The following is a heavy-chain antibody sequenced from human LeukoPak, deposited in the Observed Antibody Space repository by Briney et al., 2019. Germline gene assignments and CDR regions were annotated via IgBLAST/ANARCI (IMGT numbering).Heavy chain of an antibody. CDR3: AREYSGYDDDAFDI. CDR1: GGSFSSGSYY. D-gene: IGHD5-12*01. Sequence: SGPLSLTCPVSGGSFSSGSYYWCWIRQPPGEGLEWIGYIYYSGSTNYNPSLKSRFTISVDTSKNQFSLKLSSVTAADTAVYYCAREYSGYDDDAFDIWGQGTMVTVSS. CDR2: IYYSGST. V-gene: IGHV4-61*01. J-gene: IGHJ3*02.